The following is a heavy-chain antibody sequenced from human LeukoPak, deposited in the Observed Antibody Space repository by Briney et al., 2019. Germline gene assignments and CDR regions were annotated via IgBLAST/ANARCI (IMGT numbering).Heavy chain of an antibody. V-gene: IGHV1-2*02. J-gene: IGHJ6*02. CDR1: GYTFTGYY. CDR2: INPNSGST. CDR3: ARGGNWSPYGMDV. Sequence: ASVKVSCKASGYTFTGYYMHWVRQAPGQGLEWMGWINPNSGSTNYAQKFQGRVTMTRDTSISTAYMELSRLRSDDTAVYYCARGGNWSPYGMDVWGQGTTVTVSS. D-gene: IGHD6-13*01.